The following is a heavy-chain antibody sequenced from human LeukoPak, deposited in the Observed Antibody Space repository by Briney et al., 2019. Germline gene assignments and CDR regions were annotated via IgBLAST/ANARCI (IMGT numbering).Heavy chain of an antibody. CDR3: ARGGDGLAYCGGDCYSAVD. CDR1: GGSLSSYY. D-gene: IGHD2-21*02. Sequence: SETLSLTCTVSGGSLSSYYWSWIRQPPGKGLEWIGYIYYSGSTNYNPSLKSRGTISVDTSKNQFSLKLSSVTAADTAVYYCARGGDGLAYCGGDCYSAVDWGQGTLVTVSS. J-gene: IGHJ4*02. V-gene: IGHV4-59*01. CDR2: IYYSGST.